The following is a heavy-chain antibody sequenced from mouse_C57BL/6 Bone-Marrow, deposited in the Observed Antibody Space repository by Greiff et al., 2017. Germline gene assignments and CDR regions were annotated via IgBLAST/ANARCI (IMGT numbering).Heavy chain of an antibody. CDR3: ARKSNYYGSEGYYAMDY. Sequence: QPGAELVKPGASVKLSCKASGYTFTSYWMHWVKQRPGQGLEWIGMIHPNSGSTNYNEKFKSKATLTVDKSSSTAYMQLSSLTSEDSAVYYCARKSNYYGSEGYYAMDYWGQGTSVTVSS. V-gene: IGHV1-64*01. CDR2: IHPNSGST. D-gene: IGHD1-1*01. CDR1: GYTFTSYW. J-gene: IGHJ4*01.